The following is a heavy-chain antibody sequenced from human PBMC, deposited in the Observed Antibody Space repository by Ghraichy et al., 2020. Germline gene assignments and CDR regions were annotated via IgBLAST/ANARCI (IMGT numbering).Heavy chain of an antibody. D-gene: IGHD1-7*01. V-gene: IGHV4-30-2*01. CDR2: VYYDGST. CDR3: AWALNYVGFDY. CDR1: GGAISSSAYS. J-gene: IGHJ4*02. Sequence: SETLSLTCAVSGGAISSSAYSWTWVRQPPEKGLEWIAYVYYDGSTYYNPSLKSRVTISLDNSKNQFSLELTSVTAADTAVYYCAWALNYVGFDYWGQGTLVTVSS.